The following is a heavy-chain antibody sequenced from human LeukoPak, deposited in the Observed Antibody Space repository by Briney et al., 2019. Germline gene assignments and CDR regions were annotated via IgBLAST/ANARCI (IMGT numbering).Heavy chain of an antibody. V-gene: IGHV3-23*01. CDR1: GFTFSSYA. Sequence: GGSLRLSCAASGFTFSSYAMSWVRQAPGKGLEWVSAISGSGGSTYYADSVKGRFTISRDNSKNTLYLQMNSLRAEDTALYYCAKRRGHCSAGTCYSLLGDFESWGQGTLVTVSS. CDR3: AKRRGHCSAGTCYSLLGDFES. D-gene: IGHD2-15*01. J-gene: IGHJ4*02. CDR2: ISGSGGST.